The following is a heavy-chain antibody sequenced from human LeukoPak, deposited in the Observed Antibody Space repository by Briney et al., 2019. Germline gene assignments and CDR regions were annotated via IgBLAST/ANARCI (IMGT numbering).Heavy chain of an antibody. CDR1: GGSFSGYY. J-gene: IGHJ4*02. D-gene: IGHD1-26*01. CDR2: INHSGST. Sequence: SETLSLTCAVYGGSFSGYYWSWIRQPPGKGLEWIGEINHSGSTSYNPSLKSRVTISVDTSKNQFSLKLSSVTAADTAVYYCAGLRIVGGGGYWGQGTLVTVSS. V-gene: IGHV4-34*01. CDR3: AGLRIVGGGGY.